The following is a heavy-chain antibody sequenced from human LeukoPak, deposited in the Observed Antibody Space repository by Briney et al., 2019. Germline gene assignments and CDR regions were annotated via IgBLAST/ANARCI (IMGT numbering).Heavy chain of an antibody. Sequence: GGSLRLSCAASGFTVSSNYMSWVRQAPGKGLEWVSVIYSGGSTYYADSVKGRFTISRDNSKNTLYLQMNSLRSDDTAVYYCARVPYSSSSYFDLWGRGTLVTVSS. CDR1: GFTVSSNY. D-gene: IGHD6-6*01. CDR2: IYSGGST. CDR3: ARVPYSSSSYFDL. J-gene: IGHJ2*01. V-gene: IGHV3-53*05.